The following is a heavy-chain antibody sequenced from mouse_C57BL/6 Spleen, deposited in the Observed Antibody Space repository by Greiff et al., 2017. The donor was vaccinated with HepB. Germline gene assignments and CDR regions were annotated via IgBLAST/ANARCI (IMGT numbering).Heavy chain of an antibody. CDR2: ISSGGDYI. D-gene: IGHD4-1*01. J-gene: IGHJ4*01. V-gene: IGHV5-9-1*02. Sequence: EVKLMESGEGLVKPGGSLKLSCAASGFTFSSYAMSWVRQTPEKRLEWVAYISSGGDYIYYADTVKGRFTISRDNARNTLYLQMSRLKSEDTAMYYCTRERKLTGTRAMDYWGQGTSVTVSS. CDR1: GFTFSSYA. CDR3: TRERKLTGTRAMDY.